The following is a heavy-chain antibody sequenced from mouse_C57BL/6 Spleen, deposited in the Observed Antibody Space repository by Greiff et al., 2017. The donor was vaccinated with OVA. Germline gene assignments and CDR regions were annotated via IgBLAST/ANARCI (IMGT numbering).Heavy chain of an antibody. D-gene: IGHD2-3*01. Sequence: VQLQQSGPELVKPGASVKISCKASGYAFSSSWMNWVKQRPGTGLEWIGRIYPGDGDTNYNGKFKGKATLTADKSSSTAYMQLSSLTSEDSAVYFCARNDGYFLDYWGQGTTLTVSS. V-gene: IGHV1-82*01. J-gene: IGHJ2*01. CDR3: ARNDGYFLDY. CDR1: GYAFSSSW. CDR2: IYPGDGDT.